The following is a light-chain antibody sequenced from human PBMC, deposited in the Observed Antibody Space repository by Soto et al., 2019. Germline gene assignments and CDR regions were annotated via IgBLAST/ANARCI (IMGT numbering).Light chain of an antibody. V-gene: IGKV2-28*01. CDR3: MQALQTPQYT. Sequence: MTQSPLSLPVTPGEPASISCRSSQSLLHSNGYNYLDWYLQKPGQSPQLLIYLGSNRASGVPDRFSGSGSGTDFTLKISRVEAEDVGVYYCMQALQTPQYTFGQGTKLEIK. CDR2: LGS. J-gene: IGKJ2*01. CDR1: QSLLHSNGYNY.